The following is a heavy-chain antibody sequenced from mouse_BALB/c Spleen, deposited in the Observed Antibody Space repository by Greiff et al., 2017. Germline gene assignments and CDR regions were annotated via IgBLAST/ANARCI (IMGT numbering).Heavy chain of an antibody. D-gene: IGHD2-1*01. CDR3: ARGNYGYFDY. CDR2: INPSTGYT. CDR1: GYTFTSYW. V-gene: IGHV1-7*01. J-gene: IGHJ2*01. Sequence: QVQLQQSGAELAKPGASVKMSCKASGYTFTSYWMHWVKQRPGQGLEWIGYINPSTGYTEYNQKFKDKATLTVDKSSSTAYMQLKSLTSEDSAVYYCARGNYGYFDYWGQGTTLTVSS.